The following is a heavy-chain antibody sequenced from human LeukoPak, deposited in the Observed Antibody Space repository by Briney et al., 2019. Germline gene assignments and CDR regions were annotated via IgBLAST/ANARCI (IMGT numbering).Heavy chain of an antibody. CDR3: ARARYDSSDYRFDY. CDR1: GGSISSYY. D-gene: IGHD3-22*01. V-gene: IGHV4-59*01. CDR2: IYYSGST. Sequence: PSETLSLTCTVSGGSISSYYWSWIRQPPGKGLEWIGYIYYSGSTNYNPSLKSRVTISVDTSKNQFSLKLSSVTAADTAVYYCARARYDSSDYRFDYWGQGTLVTVSS. J-gene: IGHJ4*02.